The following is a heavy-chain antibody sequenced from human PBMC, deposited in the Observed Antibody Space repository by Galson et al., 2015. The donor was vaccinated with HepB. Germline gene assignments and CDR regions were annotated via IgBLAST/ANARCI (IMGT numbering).Heavy chain of an antibody. J-gene: IGHJ4*02. Sequence: ETLSLTCAVSGGSISSSNWWSWVRQPPGKGLEWIGEIYHSGSTNYNPSLKSRVTISVDKSKNQFSLKLSSVTAADTAVYYCARDGAGILREGLAVAGTGFDYWGQGTLVTVSS. CDR2: IYHSGST. CDR3: ARDGAGILREGLAVAGTGFDY. D-gene: IGHD6-19*01. CDR1: GGSISSSNW. V-gene: IGHV4-4*02.